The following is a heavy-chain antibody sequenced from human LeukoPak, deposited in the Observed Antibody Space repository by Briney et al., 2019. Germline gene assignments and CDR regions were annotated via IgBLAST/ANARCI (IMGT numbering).Heavy chain of an antibody. CDR1: GASITSSSYY. J-gene: IGHJ4*02. CDR3: ARNRMAPFDY. CDR2: IYYTGST. D-gene: IGHD2-8*01. V-gene: IGHV4-39*07. Sequence: SETLSLTCTVSGASITSSSYYWGWIRQPPGKGLEWIGSIYYTGSTYYNPSLKSRVTISVDTSKNQFSLKLSSLIAADTAVYYCARNRMAPFDYWGQGTLVTVSS.